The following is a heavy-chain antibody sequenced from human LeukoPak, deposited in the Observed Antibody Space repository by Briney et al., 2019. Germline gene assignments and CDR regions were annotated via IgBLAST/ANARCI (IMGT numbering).Heavy chain of an antibody. D-gene: IGHD3-22*01. Sequence: GGSLRLSCAASGFTFSSYSMNWVRQAPGKGLEWVSSISSSSSYIYYADSVKGRFTISRDNAKNSLYLQMNSLRAEDTAVYYCARDFEYYDSSGYYLDSDYWGQGTLVTVSS. CDR3: ARDFEYYDSSGYYLDSDY. V-gene: IGHV3-21*01. J-gene: IGHJ4*02. CDR2: ISSSSSYI. CDR1: GFTFSSYS.